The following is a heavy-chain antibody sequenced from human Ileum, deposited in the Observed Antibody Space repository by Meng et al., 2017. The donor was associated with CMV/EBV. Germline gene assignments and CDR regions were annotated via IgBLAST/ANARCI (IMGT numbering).Heavy chain of an antibody. CDR3: ARSDAGLYLDS. CDR2: IYPGDSDT. V-gene: IGHV5-51*01. CDR1: GYSFTSYW. Sequence: GGSLRLSYKGSGYSFTSYWIGWVRQMPGKGLEWMGIIYPGDSDTRYSPAFQGQVTMSADKSINTAYLQWSGLKATDTAMYYCARSDAGLYLDSWGQGTRVTVSS. J-gene: IGHJ4*02. D-gene: IGHD3-10*01.